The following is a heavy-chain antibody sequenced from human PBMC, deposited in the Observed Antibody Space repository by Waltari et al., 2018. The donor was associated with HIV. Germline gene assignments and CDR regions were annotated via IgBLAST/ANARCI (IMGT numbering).Heavy chain of an antibody. Sequence: EVQLLESGGTLVRPGGSLRLSCTVYGFPLNNYALNWVRQAPGKGLVWGGGISGSGDRTDYAASAKGRFTISRDNSKKTLYLQMRGLRVDDTASYYCAVQDGFFDFWGRGTVVSVAS. CDR1: GFPLNNYA. J-gene: IGHJ4*02. D-gene: IGHD3-3*01. V-gene: IGHV3-23*01. CDR2: ISGSGDRT. CDR3: AVQDGFFDF.